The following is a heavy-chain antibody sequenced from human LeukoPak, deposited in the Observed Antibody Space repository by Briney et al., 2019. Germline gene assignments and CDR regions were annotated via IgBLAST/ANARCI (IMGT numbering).Heavy chain of an antibody. CDR3: ARGLAGATGAYYFDY. V-gene: IGHV3-21*01. J-gene: IGHJ4*02. CDR2: ISSSSSSYI. CDR1: GFTFSSYS. Sequence: GGSLRLSCAASGFTFSSYSMNWVRQAPGKGLEWVSSISSSSSSYIYYADSVKGRFTISRDNAKNSLYLQMNSLRAEDTAVYYCARGLAGATGAYYFDYWGQGTLVTVSS. D-gene: IGHD1-26*01.